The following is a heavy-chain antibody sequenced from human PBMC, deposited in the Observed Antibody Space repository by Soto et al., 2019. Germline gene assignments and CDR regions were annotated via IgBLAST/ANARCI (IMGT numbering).Heavy chain of an antibody. CDR1: GYSFTSYW. CDR2: IYPGDSDT. J-gene: IGHJ4*02. V-gene: IGHV5-51*01. CDR3: ASLSGGYDSPHYFVS. D-gene: IGHD5-12*01. Sequence: AEAMKISCKGSGYSFTSYWIAWVRQMPGKGLEWMGIIYPGDSDTRYSPSFQGQVTISADKSISTAYLQWSSLKASDTAMYYCASLSGGYDSPHYFVSWGQGPLVTSPQ.